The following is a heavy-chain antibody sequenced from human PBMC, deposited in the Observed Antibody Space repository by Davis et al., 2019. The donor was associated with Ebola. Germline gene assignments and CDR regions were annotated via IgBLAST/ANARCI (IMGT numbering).Heavy chain of an antibody. CDR2: ISAYNGNT. V-gene: IGHV1-18*01. Sequence: ASVKVSCKASGYTFTSYGISWVRQAPGQGLEWMGWISAYNGNTNYAQKLQGRVTMTTDKSTSTAYMELSSLRSEDTAVYYCARDRVSYHFDYWGQGTLVTVSS. CDR3: ARDRVSYHFDY. CDR1: GYTFTSYG. D-gene: IGHD1-26*01. J-gene: IGHJ4*02.